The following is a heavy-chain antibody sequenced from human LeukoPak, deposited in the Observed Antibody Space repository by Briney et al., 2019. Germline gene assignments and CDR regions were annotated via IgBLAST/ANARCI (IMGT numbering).Heavy chain of an antibody. J-gene: IGHJ4*02. CDR2: INHSGST. D-gene: IGHD1/OR15-1a*01. V-gene: IGHV4-34*01. Sequence: SETLSLTCAVYGGSFSGYYWSWIRQPPGKGLEWIGEINHSGSTNYNPSLKSRVTISVDTPKNQFSLKLSSVTAADTAVYYCAREQAASADYWGQGTLVTVSS. CDR1: GGSFSGYY. CDR3: AREQAASADY.